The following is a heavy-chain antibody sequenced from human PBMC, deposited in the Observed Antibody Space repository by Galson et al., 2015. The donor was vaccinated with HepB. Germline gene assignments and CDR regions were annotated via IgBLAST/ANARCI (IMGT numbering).Heavy chain of an antibody. CDR1: GFTFSSYA. J-gene: IGHJ3*02. Sequence: SLRLSCAASGFTFSSYAMSWVRQAPGKGLEWVSAISGSGGSTYYADSVKGRFTISRDNSKNTLYLQMNSLRAEDTAVYYCAKDSEWELRGGDAFDIWGQGTMVTVSS. D-gene: IGHD1-26*01. CDR2: ISGSGGST. V-gene: IGHV3-23*01. CDR3: AKDSEWELRGGDAFDI.